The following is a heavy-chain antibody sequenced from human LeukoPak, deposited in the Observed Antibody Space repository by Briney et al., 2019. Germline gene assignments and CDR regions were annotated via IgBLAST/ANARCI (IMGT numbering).Heavy chain of an antibody. D-gene: IGHD3-10*01. CDR2: VSSGGEST. CDR1: GFTFSNFA. CDR3: AKTHEVNYYGSGSYYMDV. V-gene: IGHV3-23*01. Sequence: PGGSLRLSCAASGFTFSNFAVSWVRQAPGKGLEWVSGVSSGGESTYYADSVKGRFTISRDNSKNTLYLQMNRLRAEDTAVYSCAKTHEVNYYGSGSYYMDVWGQGTTVTVSS. J-gene: IGHJ6*02.